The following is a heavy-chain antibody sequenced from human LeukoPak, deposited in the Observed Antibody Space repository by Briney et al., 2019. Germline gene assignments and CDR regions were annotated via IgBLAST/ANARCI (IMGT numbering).Heavy chain of an antibody. Sequence: GGSLRLSCAASGFTFSSYALTWVRQAPGKGLERVSSIGGSGGYIYYADSVKGRFTIYRDNSKNTLYLQMNSLRVEDTAVYYCAKIIVAAGTNYWGQGTLVTVSS. V-gene: IGHV3-23*01. CDR3: AKIIVAAGTNY. J-gene: IGHJ4*02. CDR1: GFTFSSYA. D-gene: IGHD6-13*01. CDR2: IGGSGGYI.